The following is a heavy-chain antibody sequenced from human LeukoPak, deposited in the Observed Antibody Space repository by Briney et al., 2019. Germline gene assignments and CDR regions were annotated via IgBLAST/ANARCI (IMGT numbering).Heavy chain of an antibody. J-gene: IGHJ4*02. CDR3: AKDMMGAWGPPFDY. CDR1: GFTFDDYA. CDR2: ISWNSGSI. D-gene: IGHD7-27*01. Sequence: GRSLRLSCAASGFTFDDYAMHWVRQAPGKGLEWVSGISWNSGSIGYADSVKGRFTISRDNAKNSLYLQMNSLRAEDTALYYCAKDMMGAWGPPFDYWGQGTLVTVSS. V-gene: IGHV3-9*01.